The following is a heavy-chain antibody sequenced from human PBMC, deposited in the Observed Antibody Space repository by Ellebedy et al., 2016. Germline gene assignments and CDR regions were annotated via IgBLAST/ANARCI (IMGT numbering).Heavy chain of an antibody. CDR3: AAAATANYYYYGLDV. D-gene: IGHD2-2*01. CDR2: INPSGGST. V-gene: IGHV1-46*04. Sequence: ASVKVSCKASGYTFTSYYIHWVRQAPGQGLEWMGIINPSGGSTTYTQNLQGRVTITRDMSTSTAYMELSSLRSEDTAVYYCAAAATANYYYYGLDVWGQGTTVTVSS. CDR1: GYTFTSYY. J-gene: IGHJ6*02.